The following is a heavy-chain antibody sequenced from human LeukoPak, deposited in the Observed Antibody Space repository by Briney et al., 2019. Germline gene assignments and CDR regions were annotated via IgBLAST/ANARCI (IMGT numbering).Heavy chain of an antibody. Sequence: GSSVKVSCKASGYTFTGYYMHWVRHAPGQGLEWMGWINPNSGGTNYAQKFQGRVTMTRDTSISTAYMGLSRLRSDDTAVYYCARESDSSLTFIDYWGQGTLVTVSS. CDR1: GYTFTGYY. D-gene: IGHD4-11*01. J-gene: IGHJ4*02. CDR3: ARESDSSLTFIDY. V-gene: IGHV1-2*02. CDR2: INPNSGGT.